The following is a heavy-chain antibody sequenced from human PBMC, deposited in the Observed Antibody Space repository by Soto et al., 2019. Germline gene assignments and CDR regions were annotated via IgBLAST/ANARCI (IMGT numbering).Heavy chain of an antibody. CDR1: GYSFTSYW. D-gene: IGHD3-3*01. V-gene: IGHV5-10-1*01. CDR3: ARHASGKRQHLDV. CDR2: IDPSDSYT. J-gene: IGHJ6*02. Sequence: GESLKISCKCSGYSFTSYWISWVRQMPGKGLEWMGRIDPSDSYTNYSPSFQGHVTISADKSISTAYLQWSSLKASDTAMYYCARHASGKRQHLDVWGQGTTVTVSS.